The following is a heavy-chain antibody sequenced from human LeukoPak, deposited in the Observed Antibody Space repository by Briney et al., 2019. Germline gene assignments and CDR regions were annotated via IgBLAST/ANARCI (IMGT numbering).Heavy chain of an antibody. CDR1: GFTFEDYG. J-gene: IGHJ3*02. CDR2: INWNGGST. CDR3: AREDYYYGSGSPLGAFDI. V-gene: IGHV3-20*04. Sequence: PGGSLRLSCAASGFTFEDYGMSWVRQAPGKGLEWVSGINWNGGSTGYADSVKGRFTISRDNAKNSLYLQMNSLRAEDTALYYCAREDYYYGSGSPLGAFDIWGQGTMVTVSS. D-gene: IGHD3-10*01.